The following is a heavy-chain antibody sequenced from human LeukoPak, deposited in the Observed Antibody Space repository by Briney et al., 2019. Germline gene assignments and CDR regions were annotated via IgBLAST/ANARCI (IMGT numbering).Heavy chain of an antibody. CDR1: GFTFSTYS. CDR2: ISSTSGTI. Sequence: QRGGSLRLSCAASGFTFSTYSMNWVRQAPGKGLEWVSYISSTSGTIYYADSVKGRFTISRDNAKNSLYLQMNSLRAEDTAVYFCARPDVPDYWGQGTLVTVSS. V-gene: IGHV3-48*04. J-gene: IGHJ4*02. CDR3: ARPDVPDY. D-gene: IGHD2-2*01.